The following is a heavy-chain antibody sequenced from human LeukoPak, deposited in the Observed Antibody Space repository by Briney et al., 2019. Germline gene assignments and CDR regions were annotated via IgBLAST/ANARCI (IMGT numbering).Heavy chain of an antibody. CDR2: IYCSGST. CDR1: GGSISSYY. D-gene: IGHD3-10*01. J-gene: IGHJ6*02. CDR3: ARGITYYYGSGSYYNPYYYGMDV. V-gene: IGHV4-59*01. Sequence: SETLSLTCTVSGGSISSYYWSWIRQPPGKGLEWIGYIYCSGSTNYNPSLKSRVTISVDTSKNQFSLKLSSVTAADTAVYYCARGITYYYGSGSYYNPYYYGMDVWGQGTTVTVSS.